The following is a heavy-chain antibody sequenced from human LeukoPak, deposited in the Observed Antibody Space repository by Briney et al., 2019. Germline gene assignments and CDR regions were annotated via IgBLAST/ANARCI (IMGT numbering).Heavy chain of an antibody. D-gene: IGHD3-10*01. CDR1: GGSFSGYY. V-gene: IGHV4-34*01. CDR2: INHSGST. J-gene: IGHJ4*02. CDR3: ARGSSAVAYYYGSGSYSLFGY. Sequence: SEPLSLTSAVYGGSFSGYYWSWIRQPPGKGLEWIGEINHSGSTNYNPSLKSRVTISVDTSKNKFSLKLSSVTAADTAVYYCARGSSAVAYYYGSGSYSLFGYWGQGTLVTVSS.